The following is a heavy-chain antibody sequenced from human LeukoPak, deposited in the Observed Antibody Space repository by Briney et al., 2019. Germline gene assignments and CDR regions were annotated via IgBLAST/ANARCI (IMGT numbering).Heavy chain of an antibody. CDR1: GFTFSDYA. CDR3: ARADGRSGYYTYYYYYMDV. V-gene: IGHV3-23*01. J-gene: IGHJ6*03. CDR2: VSASGGST. D-gene: IGHD3-3*01. Sequence: GGSLRLSCAASGFTFSDYAMSWVRQAPGKGLEWVSGVSASGGSTYYADSVKGRFTISRDNSKNTLYLQMNSLRAEDTAVYYCARADGRSGYYTYYYYYMDVWGKGTTVTVSS.